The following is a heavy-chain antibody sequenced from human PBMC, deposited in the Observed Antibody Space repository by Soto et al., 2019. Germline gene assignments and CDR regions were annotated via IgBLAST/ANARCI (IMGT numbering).Heavy chain of an antibody. D-gene: IGHD2-21*02. J-gene: IGHJ4*02. CDR3: ARDRVTTPRFYDY. V-gene: IGHV4-61*01. CDR1: GGSVSSVTYY. Sequence: KPSETLSLTCTVSGGSVSSVTYYWSWIRQPPGKGLEWIGYIYYSGRTTYNPSLQSRVTISVDTSKNQFSLKLNSVTAADTAVYYCARDRVTTPRFYDYWGQGTLVTVSS. CDR2: IYYSGRT.